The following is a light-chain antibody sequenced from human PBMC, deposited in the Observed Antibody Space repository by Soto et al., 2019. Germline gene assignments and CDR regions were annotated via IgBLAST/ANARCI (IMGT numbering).Light chain of an antibody. Sequence: QFVLTQPPSASGSPGMSVTLSCSGTDNDVGRYDYVSWYQQHPGKAPKLLIYEVSKRPSGVPDRFSASKSGNTASLTVSGLQGEDEADYYCMSYVGGNSVAFGGGTKVTVL. CDR3: MSYVGGNSVA. CDR2: EVS. CDR1: DNDVGRYDY. V-gene: IGLV2-8*01. J-gene: IGLJ2*01.